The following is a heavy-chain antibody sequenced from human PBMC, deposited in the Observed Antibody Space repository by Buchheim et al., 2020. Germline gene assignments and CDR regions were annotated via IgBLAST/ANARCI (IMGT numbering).Heavy chain of an antibody. CDR1: GASIRSDNYY. D-gene: IGHD3-22*01. V-gene: IGHV4-31*03. Sequence: QVQLQESGPGLVKSSQTLSLTCTVSGASIRSDNYYWNWLRQHPGKGLEWIGYIYYSGSTYFNASLKSRLTFTIDPPKNQFSLRLTSVTAADTAVYYCARGRYYDISGFYYYFDYWGQGTL. CDR2: IYYSGST. CDR3: ARGRYYDISGFYYYFDY. J-gene: IGHJ4*02.